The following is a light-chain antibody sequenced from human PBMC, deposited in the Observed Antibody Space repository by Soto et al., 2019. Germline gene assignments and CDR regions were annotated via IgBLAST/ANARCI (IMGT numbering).Light chain of an antibody. CDR3: QHYTIWPLT. CDR1: QGIAGT. CDR2: DTV. V-gene: IGKV3-15*01. J-gene: IGKJ4*02. Sequence: ESVMTQSPATLSVSPGERATLSCRASQGIAGTLAWYQQKPGHSPSLLIYDTVIRATGVPARFSGTVSGTEFTRTITSLQSEDFAIYYCQHYTIWPLTVGGGTRVESK.